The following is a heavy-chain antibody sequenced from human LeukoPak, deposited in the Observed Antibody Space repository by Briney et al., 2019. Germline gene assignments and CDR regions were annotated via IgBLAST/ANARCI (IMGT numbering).Heavy chain of an antibody. CDR1: GFTFSSYS. V-gene: IGHV3-21*01. J-gene: IGHJ4*02. Sequence: GGSLRLSCAASGFTFSSYSMNWVRQPPAKGLEWVSSISSSSSYIYYADSVKGRFTISRDNAKNSLYLQMNCLRAADTAVYYCARDSDYYGFDYWGQGTLVTVSS. D-gene: IGHD3-3*01. CDR2: ISSSSSYI. CDR3: ARDSDYYGFDY.